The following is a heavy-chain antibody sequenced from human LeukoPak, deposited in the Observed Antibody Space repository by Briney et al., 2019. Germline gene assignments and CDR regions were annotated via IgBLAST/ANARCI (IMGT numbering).Heavy chain of an antibody. CDR2: INPNSGGT. V-gene: IGHV1-2*02. CDR3: AVHHSSSWPIFDS. D-gene: IGHD6-13*01. J-gene: IGHJ4*02. Sequence: GASVKVSCKASGYTFTGYYMHWVRQAPGQGLEWMGWINPNSGGTNYAQKFQGRVTMTRDTSISTACMELSRLRSDDTAVYYCAVHHSSSWPIFDSWGQETLVTVSS. CDR1: GYTFTGYY.